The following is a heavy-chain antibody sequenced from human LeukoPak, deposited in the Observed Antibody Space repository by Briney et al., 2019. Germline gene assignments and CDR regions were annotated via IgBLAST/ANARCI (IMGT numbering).Heavy chain of an antibody. D-gene: IGHD1-14*01. CDR1: GFTFSGSA. CDR2: IRSKANNYAT. CDR3: TRRNTTFDY. Sequence: GGSLKLSCATSGFTFSGSAIHWVRQASGKGLEWVGRIRSKANNYATAYAASVKGRFTISRDDPKNTAYLQMSSLKTEDTAMYYCTRRNTTFDYWGQGTLVTVSS. V-gene: IGHV3-73*01. J-gene: IGHJ4*02.